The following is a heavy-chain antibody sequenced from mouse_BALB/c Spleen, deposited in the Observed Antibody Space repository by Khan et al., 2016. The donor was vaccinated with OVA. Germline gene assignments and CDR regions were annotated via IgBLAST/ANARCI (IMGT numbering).Heavy chain of an antibody. CDR3: ARDGSRYNYAMDY. D-gene: IGHD2-3*01. CDR1: GYSITSDYA. J-gene: IGHJ4*01. V-gene: IGHV3-2*02. CDR2: ISYSGST. Sequence: QLEESGPGLVKPSQSLSLTCTVTGYSITSDYAWNWIRQFPGNKLEWMGYISYSGSTNYNPSLKSRISITRDTSKNQFFPQLNSVTTEDTATYYCARDGSRYNYAMDYWGQGTSVTVSS.